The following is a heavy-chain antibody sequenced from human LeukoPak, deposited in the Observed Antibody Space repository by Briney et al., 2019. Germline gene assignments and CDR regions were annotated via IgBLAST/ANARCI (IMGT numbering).Heavy chain of an antibody. V-gene: IGHV4-59*01. CDR1: GGPISSFY. D-gene: IGHD6-6*01. Sequence: PWETLSPTCPASGGPISSFYWSWIRQPPGKGLEWIGYIYYSGSTNYNPSLKSRVTISVDTSKNQFSLKLSSVTAADAAVYYCARTYSSSSDYFDYWGQGTLVTVSS. CDR3: ARTYSSSSDYFDY. J-gene: IGHJ4*02. CDR2: IYYSGST.